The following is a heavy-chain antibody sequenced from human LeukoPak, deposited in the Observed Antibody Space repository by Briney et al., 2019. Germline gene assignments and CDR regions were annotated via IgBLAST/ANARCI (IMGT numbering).Heavy chain of an antibody. D-gene: IGHD3-9*01. CDR1: GGSVSSSNW. V-gene: IGHV4-4*02. CDR3: ARDHHFDWLLLGNYYYYYMDV. J-gene: IGHJ6*03. Sequence: SGTLSLTCAVSGGSVSSSNWWSWVRQPPGKGLEWIGEIYHSGSTNYNPSLKSRVTISVDTSKNQFSLKLTSVTAADTAVYYCARDHHFDWLLLGNYYYYYMDVWGKGTTVTISS. CDR2: IYHSGST.